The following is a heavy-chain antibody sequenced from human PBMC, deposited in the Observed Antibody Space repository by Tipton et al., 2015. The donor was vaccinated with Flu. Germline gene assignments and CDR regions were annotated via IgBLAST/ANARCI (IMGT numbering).Heavy chain of an antibody. J-gene: IGHJ3*02. V-gene: IGHV4-38-2*02. CDR2: IIQSGNA. CDR3: ARALNSGREYTFDI. Sequence: TLSLTCTVSGYFISSGYYWGWIRQSPGTGLQWIATIIQSGNAYYNLSLRSRVTISVDTTKNLFSLNLSSVTATDTAVYYCARALNSGREYTFDIWGRGTVVTVSS. CDR1: GYFISSGYY. D-gene: IGHD1-26*01.